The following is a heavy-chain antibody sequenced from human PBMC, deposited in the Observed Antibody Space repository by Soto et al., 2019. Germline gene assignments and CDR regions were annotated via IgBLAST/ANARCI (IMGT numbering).Heavy chain of an antibody. CDR3: AKSARGDGYKNAFDI. D-gene: IGHD5-12*01. J-gene: IGHJ3*02. CDR2: FSGSGGAT. V-gene: IGHV3-23*04. CDR1: GFIASNYA. Sequence: VQVVESGGGLVQPGGSLRLSCAASGFIASNYAMSWVRQAPGKGLEWVSGFSGSGGATFYADSVKGRFTISRDSSKNTLYLQMNSLRAEDTALYYCAKSARGDGYKNAFDIWGQGTMVTVSS.